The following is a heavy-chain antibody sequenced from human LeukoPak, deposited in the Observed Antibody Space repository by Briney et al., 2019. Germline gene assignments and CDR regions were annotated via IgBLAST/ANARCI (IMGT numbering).Heavy chain of an antibody. CDR1: GFTFRMYA. CDR3: AKDGLSYDGSTHVYYFQS. J-gene: IGHJ4*02. V-gene: IGHV3-23*01. D-gene: IGHD3-22*01. Sequence: GGSLRLSCTASGFTFRMYAMSWVRQAPGKGLESVGSIIYDGRHTYYAASVKGRFTISRDNSQNTLYLQMNSLRAEDTALYYCAKDGLSYDGSTHVYYFQSLGQGTLVTVSS. CDR2: IIYDGRHT.